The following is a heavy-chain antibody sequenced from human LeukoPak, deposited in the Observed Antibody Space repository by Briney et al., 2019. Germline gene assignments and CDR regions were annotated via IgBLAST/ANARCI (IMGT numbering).Heavy chain of an antibody. CDR2: ISKSSSYI. J-gene: IGHJ5*02. CDR1: GFTFSNYS. D-gene: IGHD6-13*01. V-gene: IGHV3-21*01. CDR3: ARVIAAGGPDWFDP. Sequence: GGSLRLSCAASGFTFSNYSMNWVRQAPGKGLEWVSYISKSSSYIYYADSVRGRFTISRDNAKKSLYLQMNSLRAGDTAVYYYARVIAAGGPDWFDPWGQGTLVTVSS.